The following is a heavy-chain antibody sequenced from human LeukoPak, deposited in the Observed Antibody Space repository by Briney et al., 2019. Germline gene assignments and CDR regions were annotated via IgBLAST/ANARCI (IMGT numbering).Heavy chain of an antibody. J-gene: IGHJ4*02. Sequence: GGSLRLSCAASGFTFSNYSMNWVRQAPGKGLEWVSSISSSSSYIYYADSVKGRFTISRDNAKNSLYLQMNSLRAEDTAVYYCARDGHYYDSSGYAYWGQGTLVTVSS. D-gene: IGHD3-22*01. CDR2: ISSSSSYI. V-gene: IGHV3-21*01. CDR3: ARDGHYYDSSGYAY. CDR1: GFTFSNYS.